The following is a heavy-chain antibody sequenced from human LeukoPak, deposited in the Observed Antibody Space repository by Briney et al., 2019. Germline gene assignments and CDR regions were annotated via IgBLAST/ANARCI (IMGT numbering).Heavy chain of an antibody. CDR2: INHSGST. J-gene: IGHJ4*02. CDR3: ARGCVLRFLEWLLDY. D-gene: IGHD3-3*01. V-gene: IGHV4-34*01. Sequence: PSETLSLTCAVYGGSFSGYYWSWIRQPPGKGLEWIGEINHSGSTNYNPSLKSRVTISVDTSKNQFSLKLSSVTAADTAEYYCARGCVLRFLEWLLDYWGQGTPVTVSS. CDR1: GGSFSGYY.